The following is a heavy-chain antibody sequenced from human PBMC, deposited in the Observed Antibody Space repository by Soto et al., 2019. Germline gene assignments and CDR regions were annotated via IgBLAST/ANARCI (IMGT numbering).Heavy chain of an antibody. J-gene: IGHJ6*02. CDR1: GGTFSSYA. CDR2: IIPIFGTA. Sequence: QVQLVQSGAEVKKPGSSVKVSCKASGGTFSSYAISWVRQAPGQGLEWMGGIIPIFGTANYAQKFQGRVTITEDESTSTAYMELSSLRSEDTAVYYCARAIGYCSGGSCYLRYYYYYYGMDVWGQGTTVTVSS. V-gene: IGHV1-69*01. CDR3: ARAIGYCSGGSCYLRYYYYYYGMDV. D-gene: IGHD2-15*01.